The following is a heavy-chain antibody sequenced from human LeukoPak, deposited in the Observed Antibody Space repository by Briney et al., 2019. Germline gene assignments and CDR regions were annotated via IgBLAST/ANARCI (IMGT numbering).Heavy chain of an antibody. V-gene: IGHV3-33*01. D-gene: IGHD2-21*01. CDR1: GFTFRNHG. Sequence: PGRSLRLSCAASGFTFRNHGMHWVRQAPGKGLEWVAVIWYDGSNKYYADSVKARFTISRDNSKNTLYLQLSSLRAEDTAVYYCVRWGDNKAFHYWGQGTLVTVSS. J-gene: IGHJ4*02. CDR2: IWYDGSNK. CDR3: VRWGDNKAFHY.